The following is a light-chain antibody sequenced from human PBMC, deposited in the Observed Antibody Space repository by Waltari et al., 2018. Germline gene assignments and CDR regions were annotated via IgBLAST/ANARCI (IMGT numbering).Light chain of an antibody. Sequence: QSVLTQPPSASATPGQRVTIPCSGSSSNIGSNTVNWYQQVPGTAPKLLIHSKNERPSGVPDRFSGSKSGTSASLAISGLQSEDEADYYCATWDDSLNRPVFGGGTKLTVL. V-gene: IGLV1-44*01. CDR2: SKN. CDR3: ATWDDSLNRPV. J-gene: IGLJ2*01. CDR1: SSNIGSNT.